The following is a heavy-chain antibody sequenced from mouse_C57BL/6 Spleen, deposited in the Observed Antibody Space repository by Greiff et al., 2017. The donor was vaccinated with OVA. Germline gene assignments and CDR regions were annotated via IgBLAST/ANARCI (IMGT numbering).Heavy chain of an antibody. V-gene: IGHV1-80*01. Sequence: QVQLQQSGAELVKPGASVKISCKASGYAFSSYWMNWVKQRPGKGLEWIGQIYPGDGDTNYNGKFKGKATLTADKSSSTAYMQLSSLTSEDSAVYFCARWGDYYGSSLYWYFDVWGTGTTVTVSS. J-gene: IGHJ1*03. CDR2: IYPGDGDT. CDR1: GYAFSSYW. CDR3: ARWGDYYGSSLYWYFDV. D-gene: IGHD1-1*01.